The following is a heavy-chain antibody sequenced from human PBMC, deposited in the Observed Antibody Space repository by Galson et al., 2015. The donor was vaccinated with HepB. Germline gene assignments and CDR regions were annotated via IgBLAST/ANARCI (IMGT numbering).Heavy chain of an antibody. Sequence: SLRLSCATSGFTFSNYGMHWVRQAPGKGLEWVAVISYDGSNKYYADSVKGRFTISRDSSKNTLYLQMTSLGAEDTAVYHCAREGDPYKYWSALDFWGQGTLVTVSS. CDR3: AREGDPYKYWSALDF. CDR1: GFTFSNYG. V-gene: IGHV3-30*03. CDR2: ISYDGSNK. D-gene: IGHD3-3*01. J-gene: IGHJ4*02.